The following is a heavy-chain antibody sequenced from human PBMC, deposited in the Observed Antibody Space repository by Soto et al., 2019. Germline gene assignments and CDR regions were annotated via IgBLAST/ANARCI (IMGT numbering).Heavy chain of an antibody. D-gene: IGHD2-15*01. CDR1: GFTFSSYA. J-gene: IGHJ5*02. Sequence: EVQLLESGGGLVQPAGSLRLSCAASGFTFSSYAMSWVRQAPGKGLEWVSDISGSGGSTYYADSVKGRFTISRDNSKNTLSLQMNSLRADDTAVYYCAKRRSPLPARGDWLDPWGQGTPVTVSS. CDR3: AKRRSPLPARGDWLDP. CDR2: ISGSGGST. V-gene: IGHV3-23*01.